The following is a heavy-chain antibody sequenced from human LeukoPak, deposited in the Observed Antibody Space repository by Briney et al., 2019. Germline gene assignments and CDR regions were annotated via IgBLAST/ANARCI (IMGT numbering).Heavy chain of an antibody. CDR2: IKSKTDGETT. V-gene: IGHV3-15*01. CDR1: GFTFANTW. J-gene: IGHJ4*02. D-gene: IGHD5-12*01. Sequence: GGSLRLSCAASGFTFANTWMSWVRQAPGKGLECVGRIKSKTDGETTDYAAPVKGRFTISRDDSKNMLYLQMNSLKSEDTAVYYCTADLPPPRGYDYPFDYWGQGSLVTVSS. CDR3: TADLPPPRGYDYPFDY.